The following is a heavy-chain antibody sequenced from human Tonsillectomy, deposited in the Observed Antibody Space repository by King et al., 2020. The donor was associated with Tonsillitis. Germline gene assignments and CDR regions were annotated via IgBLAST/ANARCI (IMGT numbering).Heavy chain of an antibody. D-gene: IGHD3-3*01. CDR1: GYTFTDYF. CDR3: ARHLSGDLNWFDP. V-gene: IGHV1-2*02. CDR2: INPNSGGT. Sequence: VQLVESGAEVKKPGASVKVSCKASGYTFTDYFIHWVRQAPGQGLEWMGWINPNSGGTNYAQKFQGRVTMTRDTSISTAYMELTRLISDDTAVYFCARHLSGDLNWFDPWGQGTLVTVSS. J-gene: IGHJ5*02.